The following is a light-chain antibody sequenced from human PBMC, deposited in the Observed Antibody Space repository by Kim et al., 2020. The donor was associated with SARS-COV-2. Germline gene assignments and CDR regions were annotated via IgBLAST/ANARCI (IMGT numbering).Light chain of an antibody. V-gene: IGKV3-20*01. Sequence: EMVLTQSPGTLSLSPGERATLSCRASQSVISTSLAWYQQRPGQAPRLVIYGASSRATDIPDRFSGSGSGTDFTLTISRLEPEDSAMYYCHHYGSWPPMYTFGQGTKLEI. J-gene: IGKJ2*01. CDR3: HHYGSWPPMYT. CDR2: GAS. CDR1: QSVISTS.